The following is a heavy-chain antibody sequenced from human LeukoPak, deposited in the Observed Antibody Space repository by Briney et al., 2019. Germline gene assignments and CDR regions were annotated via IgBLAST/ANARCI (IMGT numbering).Heavy chain of an antibody. D-gene: IGHD2-15*01. CDR3: AKDGSEGSPTPNWFDP. Sequence: SQTLSLTCAISGDSVSSNSAAWNWIRQSPSRGLEWLGRTYYRSKWYNDYAVSVKSRITINPDTSKNQFSLQLNSVTPEGTAVYYCAKDGSEGSPTPNWFDPWGQGTLVTVSS. V-gene: IGHV6-1*01. J-gene: IGHJ5*02. CDR2: TYYRSKWYN. CDR1: GDSVSSNSAA.